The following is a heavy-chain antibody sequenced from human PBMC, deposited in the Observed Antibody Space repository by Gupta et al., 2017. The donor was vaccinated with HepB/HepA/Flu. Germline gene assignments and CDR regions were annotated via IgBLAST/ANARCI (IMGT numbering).Heavy chain of an antibody. CDR3: TKQRTTSYYFDD. CDR2: ISWNSGSI. Sequence: EVQLVESGGGLVQPGRSLRLSCAASGFTFDAYDMHWVRQAPGKGLEWVSSISWNSGSIGYADSVKGRFTISRDNAKNSLYLQMNSLRADDTALYYCTKQRTTSYYFDDWGQGTRVTVSS. D-gene: IGHD2/OR15-2a*01. J-gene: IGHJ4*02. CDR1: GFTFDAYD. V-gene: IGHV3-9*01.